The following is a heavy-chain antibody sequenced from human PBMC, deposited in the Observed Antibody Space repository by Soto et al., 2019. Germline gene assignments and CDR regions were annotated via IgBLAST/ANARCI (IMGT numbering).Heavy chain of an antibody. D-gene: IGHD3-16*01. CDR1: GFTFSSFA. CDR3: ANRRGGYDYPN. Sequence: PGGSLRLSCAASGFTFSSFAMSWVRQAPGKGLDWVSTISGSGSSTNYADSVKGRFTISRDNFKNTLYLQMTSLRAEDTAVYYCANRRGGYDYPNWGQGTLVTVSS. V-gene: IGHV3-23*01. CDR2: ISGSGSST. J-gene: IGHJ4*02.